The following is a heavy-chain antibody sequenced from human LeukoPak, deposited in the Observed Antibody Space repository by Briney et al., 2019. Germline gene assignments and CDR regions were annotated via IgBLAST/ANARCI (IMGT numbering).Heavy chain of an antibody. CDR2: IYSGGST. CDR3: AGDHCRGGTCKHDY. D-gene: IGHD2-15*01. V-gene: IGHV3-53*01. Sequence: GGSLRLSCAASGFTVSSNYMSWVRQAPGKGLEWVSVIYSGGSTYYADSVKGRFTISRDNSKNTLYLQMNSLRAEDTAVYYCAGDHCRGGTCKHDYWGQGTLATVSS. CDR1: GFTVSSNY. J-gene: IGHJ4*02.